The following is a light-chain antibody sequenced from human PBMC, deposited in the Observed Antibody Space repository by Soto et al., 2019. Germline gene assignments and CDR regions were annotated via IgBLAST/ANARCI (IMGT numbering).Light chain of an antibody. Sequence: QSALSQPPSASGSPGQSVTISCTGTSSDIGASTYVSWYQQHPGRAPNLIVYEATKRPSGVPDRFSGSKSGDTASLTVSGLQADDEADYYCSSSAGNNNMVFGGGTKLTVL. V-gene: IGLV2-8*01. CDR2: EAT. CDR3: SSSAGNNNMV. J-gene: IGLJ2*01. CDR1: SSDIGASTY.